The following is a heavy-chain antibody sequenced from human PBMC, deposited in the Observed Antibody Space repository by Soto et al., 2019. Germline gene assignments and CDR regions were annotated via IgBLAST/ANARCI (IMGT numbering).Heavy chain of an antibody. J-gene: IGHJ6*02. CDR1: GYTFNAFY. Sequence: QVQLVQSGAEVKKPGASVKVSCKAFGYTFNAFYMHWVRQAPGQGLEWMGVINPSGEGTSYAQKFQGRVTMTRDTSTSTVYMELSSLRSGDTAVYYCARVALGYDYADVWGQGTTVTVSS. CDR3: ARVALGYDYADV. D-gene: IGHD4-17*01. V-gene: IGHV1-46*02. CDR2: INPSGEGT.